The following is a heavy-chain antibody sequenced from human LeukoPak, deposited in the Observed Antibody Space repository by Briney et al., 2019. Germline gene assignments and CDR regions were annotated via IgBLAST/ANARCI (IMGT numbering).Heavy chain of an antibody. V-gene: IGHV4-59*01. Sequence: SETLSLTCTVSGGSISSYYWSWIRQPPGKGLEWIGYIYYSGSTNYNPSLKSRVTISVDTSKNQFSLKLSSVTAADTAVYYCARGADSSSWYYFDYWGQGTLVTVSS. CDR3: ARGADSSSWYYFDY. D-gene: IGHD6-13*01. CDR2: IYYSGST. CDR1: GGSISSYY. J-gene: IGHJ4*02.